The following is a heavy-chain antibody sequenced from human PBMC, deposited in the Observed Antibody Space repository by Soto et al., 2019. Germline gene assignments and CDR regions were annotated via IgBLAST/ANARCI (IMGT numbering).Heavy chain of an antibody. J-gene: IGHJ6*02. D-gene: IGHD3-3*01. V-gene: IGHV3-30*18. CDR2: ISYDGSNK. CDR1: GFTFSSYG. Sequence: QVQLVESGGGVVQPGRSLRLSCAASGFTFSSYGMHWVRQAPGKGLEWVAVISYDGSNKYYADSVKGRFTISRDNSKNTLYLQMNSLRAEDTAAYYCAKDKDLSAYDFWSGYPNYYYYGMDVWGQGTTVTVSS. CDR3: AKDKDLSAYDFWSGYPNYYYYGMDV.